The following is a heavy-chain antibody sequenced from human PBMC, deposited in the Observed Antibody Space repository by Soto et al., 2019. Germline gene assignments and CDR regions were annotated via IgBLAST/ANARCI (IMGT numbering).Heavy chain of an antibody. CDR3: ARPLSPGGGYDAFDI. CDR1: GYSFTSYW. Sequence: EVQLVQSGAEVKKPGESLKISCKGSGYSFTSYWIGWVRQMPGKGLECMGIIYPGDSDTRYSPSFQGQVTISADKSISNAYLQWRSLKASDTAVYYCARPLSPGGGYDAFDIWGQGTRVTVSS. V-gene: IGHV5-51*03. J-gene: IGHJ3*02. CDR2: IYPGDSDT. D-gene: IGHD2-15*01.